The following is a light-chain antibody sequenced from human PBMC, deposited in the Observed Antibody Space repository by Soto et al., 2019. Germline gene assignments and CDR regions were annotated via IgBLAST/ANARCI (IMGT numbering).Light chain of an antibody. CDR3: TSWTTSTTMI. Sequence: QSALTQPASVSGSPGQSITISCTGTSSDIGAYNFVSWYQQHPGKAPKLMLYDFNIRPSGVSNRFSDSKSGNTASLTISGLQAEDEADYYCTSWTTSTTMIFGGGNQLTVL. J-gene: IGLJ2*01. CDR2: DFN. V-gene: IGLV2-14*03. CDR1: SSDIGAYNF.